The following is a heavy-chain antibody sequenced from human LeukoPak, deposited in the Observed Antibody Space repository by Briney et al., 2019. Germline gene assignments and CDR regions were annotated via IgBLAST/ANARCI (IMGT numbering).Heavy chain of an antibody. D-gene: IGHD2-2*01. J-gene: IGHJ4*02. CDR1: GFTFSNYG. CDR2: IWSNGINR. Sequence: GGSLRLSCAASGFTFSNYGMHWVRQAPGKGLEWVAVIWSNGINRYYADSVKGRFTFSRDNSKSTLYLQMNSLRAEDTAVYYCAKIPRGTSCYFDYWGQGTLVTVSS. V-gene: IGHV3-33*06. CDR3: AKIPRGTSCYFDY.